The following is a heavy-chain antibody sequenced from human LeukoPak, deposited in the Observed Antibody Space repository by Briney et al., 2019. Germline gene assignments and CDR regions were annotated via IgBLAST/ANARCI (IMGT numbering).Heavy chain of an antibody. CDR3: ARGCSGDRCYDY. CDR1: GFTFSSYA. J-gene: IGHJ4*02. D-gene: IGHD2-15*01. V-gene: IGHV3-23*01. CDR2: MNGGGTSI. Sequence: PGGSLRLSCEASGFTFSSYAMTWVRQAPGKGLEWVSAMNGGGTSIYYADSVKGRFTISRDNSKNTVYLQMNSLRADDTAVYFCARGCSGDRCYDYWGQGTLVTVSS.